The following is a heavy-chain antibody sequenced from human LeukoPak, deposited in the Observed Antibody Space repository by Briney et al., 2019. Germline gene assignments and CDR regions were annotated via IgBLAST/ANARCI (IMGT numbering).Heavy chain of an antibody. CDR3: ARRVAAAEGYYGMDV. J-gene: IGHJ6*02. V-gene: IGHV5-51*01. CDR2: IYPGDSDT. D-gene: IGHD6-13*01. Sequence: GESLKISCKGSGYSFTSYWIGWVRQMPGKGLEWMGIIYPGDSDTRYSPSFQGQVTISADKSISTAYLQWSSLKASDTAMYYCARRVAAAEGYYGMDVWGQGTTVTVSS. CDR1: GYSFTSYW.